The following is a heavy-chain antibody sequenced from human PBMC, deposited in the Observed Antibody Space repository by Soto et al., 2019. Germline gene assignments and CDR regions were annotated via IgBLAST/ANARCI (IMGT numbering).Heavy chain of an antibody. CDR3: AREPISTPRGVTQVDP. CDR1: GAPISSCGFY. V-gene: IGHV4-31*03. D-gene: IGHD3-10*01. CDR2: IYNSGTT. Sequence: QVRLQESGPGLVRPSQTLSLTCNVSGAPISSCGFYWSWIRQHPGKGPEWIGYIYNSGTTFYNPSLGSRVTMSLDAAKNHFSLELGAVTVADTAVYYCAREPISTPRGVTQVDPWGQGTQVTVSS. J-gene: IGHJ5*02.